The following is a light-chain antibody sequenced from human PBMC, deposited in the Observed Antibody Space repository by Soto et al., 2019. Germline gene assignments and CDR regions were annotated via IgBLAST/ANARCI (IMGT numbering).Light chain of an antibody. J-gene: IGKJ3*01. CDR2: ASS. Sequence: DIQMTQSPSSVSASVGDRVTITCRASQDILSWLAWYQQKPGEAPRLLIYASSNLQSGVPSRFCGSGSGTDFTLSISSLQPEDFATYYCQQANSFPITFGPGTRLDIK. CDR1: QDILSW. CDR3: QQANSFPIT. V-gene: IGKV1-12*01.